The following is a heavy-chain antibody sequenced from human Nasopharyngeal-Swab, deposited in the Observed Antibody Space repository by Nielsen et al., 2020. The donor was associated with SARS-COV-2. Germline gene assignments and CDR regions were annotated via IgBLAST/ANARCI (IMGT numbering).Heavy chain of an antibody. CDR1: GYSFTSYW. D-gene: IGHD6-13*01. V-gene: IGHV5-10-1*01. Sequence: GESLKISCKGSGYSFTSYWISWVRQMPGKGLEWMGRIDPTDSYTNYSPSFQGHVTISADKSLSTAYLQWSNLRASGTAMYYCARRWYHYYFMDVWGKGTTVTASS. CDR3: ARRWYHYYFMDV. J-gene: IGHJ6*03. CDR2: IDPTDSYT.